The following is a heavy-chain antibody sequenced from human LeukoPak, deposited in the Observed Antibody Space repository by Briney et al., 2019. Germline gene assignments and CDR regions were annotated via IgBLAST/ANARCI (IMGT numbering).Heavy chain of an antibody. CDR2: ISTSGSTI. CDR1: GGSISSGDYY. Sequence: PSETLSLTCTVSGGSISSGDYYWSWIRQAPGKGLEWISYISTSGSTIYYADSMKGRFTISRDNAKNSLYLQMNNLRAEDTAVYYCARKSEACRSTSCSMGNFDYWGLGTLVTVSS. D-gene: IGHD2-2*01. V-gene: IGHV3-11*01. J-gene: IGHJ4*02. CDR3: ARKSEACRSTSCSMGNFDY.